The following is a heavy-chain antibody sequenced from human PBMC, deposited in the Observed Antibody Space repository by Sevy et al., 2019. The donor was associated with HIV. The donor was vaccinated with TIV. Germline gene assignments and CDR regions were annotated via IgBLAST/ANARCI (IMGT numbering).Heavy chain of an antibody. Sequence: GGSLRLSCVASGFTFSNYAMNWVRQAPGKGLEWVSSISGSGGGTYYTDPVKGRFTIPRDNSKNTLYLQMNSLRAEDTAVYYCARFRSYYYYMDVWGKGTTVTVSS. D-gene: IGHD3-10*01. CDR3: ARFRSYYYYMDV. J-gene: IGHJ6*03. CDR1: GFTFSNYA. CDR2: ISGSGGGT. V-gene: IGHV3-23*01.